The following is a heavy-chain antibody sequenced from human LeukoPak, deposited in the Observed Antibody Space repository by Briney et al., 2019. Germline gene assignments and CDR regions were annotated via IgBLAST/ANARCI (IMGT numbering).Heavy chain of an antibody. Sequence: GASVKVSCKASGYTFTSYYMHWVRQAPGQGLEWMGIINPSGGSTSYAQKFQGRVTMTRDMSTSTVYMELSSLRSEDTAVYYCARESGGYDILTGYFPLPSDYWGQGTLVTVSS. CDR1: GYTFTSYY. J-gene: IGHJ4*02. CDR3: ARESGGYDILTGYFPLPSDY. D-gene: IGHD3-9*01. CDR2: INPSGGST. V-gene: IGHV1-46*01.